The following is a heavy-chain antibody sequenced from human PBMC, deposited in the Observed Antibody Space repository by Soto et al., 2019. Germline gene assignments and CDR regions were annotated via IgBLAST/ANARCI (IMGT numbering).Heavy chain of an antibody. D-gene: IGHD1-26*01. Sequence: EVQLVESGGGLVQPGGSLKLSCAASGFTFSGSAMHWVRQASGKGLEWVGRIRSKANSYATAYAASVKGRFTISRDDSKNTAYLQMNSLKIEDTAVYYCTAWNSGSQTDYWGQGTLVTVSS. CDR2: IRSKANSYAT. CDR1: GFTFSGSA. V-gene: IGHV3-73*02. J-gene: IGHJ4*02. CDR3: TAWNSGSQTDY.